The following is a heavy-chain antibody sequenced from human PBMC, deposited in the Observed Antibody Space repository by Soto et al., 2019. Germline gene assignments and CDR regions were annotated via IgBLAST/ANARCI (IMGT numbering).Heavy chain of an antibody. D-gene: IGHD2-15*01. CDR2: ISSRGSTI. Sequence: GGSLRLSCAASGFTFGDYYMTWIRQAPGKGLEWVSYISSRGSTIYYADSVKGRFTISRDNAKKSLYLQMNSLRAEDTAVYYCARSSGNYCSGGTCYQIDYWGQGTLVTVSS. CDR1: GFTFGDYY. CDR3: ARSSGNYCSGGTCYQIDY. V-gene: IGHV3-11*01. J-gene: IGHJ4*02.